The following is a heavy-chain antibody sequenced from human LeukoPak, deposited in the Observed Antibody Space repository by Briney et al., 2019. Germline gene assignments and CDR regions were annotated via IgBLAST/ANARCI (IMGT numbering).Heavy chain of an antibody. V-gene: IGHV3-48*04. Sequence: GGSLRLSCAASGFTFSTYSMNWVRQAPGQGLEWVSYISTTSDTIYYADSVKGRFTISRDNAKNSLYLQMNSLRAEDTAVYYCARLRYDSSGHWVGAFDIWGQGTMVTVSS. CDR3: ARLRYDSSGHWVGAFDI. D-gene: IGHD3-22*01. CDR1: GFTFSTYS. CDR2: ISTTSDTI. J-gene: IGHJ3*02.